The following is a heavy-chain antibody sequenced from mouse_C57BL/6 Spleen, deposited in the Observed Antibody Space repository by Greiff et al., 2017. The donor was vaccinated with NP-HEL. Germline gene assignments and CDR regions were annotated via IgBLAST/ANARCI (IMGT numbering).Heavy chain of an antibody. CDR1: GFTFSDYG. D-gene: IGHD2-10*01. CDR3: ARAYHYAMDY. V-gene: IGHV5-17*01. Sequence: EVKLVESGGGLVKPGGSLKLSCAASGFTFSDYGMHWVRQAPEKGLEWVAYISSGSSTIYYADTVKGRFTFSRDNAKNTLFLQMTSLRSEDTAMYYCARAYHYAMDYWGQGTSVTVSS. J-gene: IGHJ4*01. CDR2: ISSGSSTI.